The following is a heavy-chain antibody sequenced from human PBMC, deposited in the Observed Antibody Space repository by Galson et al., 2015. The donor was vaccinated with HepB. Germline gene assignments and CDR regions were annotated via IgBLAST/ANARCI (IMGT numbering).Heavy chain of an antibody. Sequence: SVKVSCKASGYTFTNNHVHWVRQAPGQGLEWMGIINPSGGSTNYAQKFQGRVAVTRDTSTTTVYMELSSLTSDDTAVYYCARSTAAGRRFDFWGQGTLVTVSS. D-gene: IGHD6-13*01. V-gene: IGHV1-46*01. CDR2: INPSGGST. CDR1: GYTFTNNH. CDR3: ARSTAAGRRFDF. J-gene: IGHJ4*02.